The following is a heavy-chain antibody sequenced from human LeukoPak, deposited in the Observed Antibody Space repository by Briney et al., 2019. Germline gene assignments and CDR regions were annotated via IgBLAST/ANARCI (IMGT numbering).Heavy chain of an antibody. CDR2: ISSSSSYI. CDR3: ARDPLYCSGGSCYFGGYYFDY. J-gene: IGHJ4*02. Sequence: PGGSLRLSCAASGFTFSSYSMNWVRQAPGKGLEWVSSISSSSSYIYYADSVKGRFTISRDNAKNSLYLQMNSLRAEDTAVYYCARDPLYCSGGSCYFGGYYFDYWAQGTLVTVSS. CDR1: GFTFSSYS. D-gene: IGHD2-15*01. V-gene: IGHV3-21*01.